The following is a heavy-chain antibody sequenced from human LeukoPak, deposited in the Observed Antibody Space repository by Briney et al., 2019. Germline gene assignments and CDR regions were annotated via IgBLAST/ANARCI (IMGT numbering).Heavy chain of an antibody. CDR1: GGTFSSYA. CDR3: ARVKETYCSGGSCPYYFDY. D-gene: IGHD2-15*01. CDR2: IIPIFGTA. V-gene: IGHV1-69*13. J-gene: IGHJ4*02. Sequence: ASVKVSCKASGGTFSSYAISWVRQAPGQGLEWMGGIIPIFGTANYAQKFQGRVTITADESTSTAYMELSSLRSEDTAVYYCARVKETYCSGGSCPYYFDYWGQGNLVTVSS.